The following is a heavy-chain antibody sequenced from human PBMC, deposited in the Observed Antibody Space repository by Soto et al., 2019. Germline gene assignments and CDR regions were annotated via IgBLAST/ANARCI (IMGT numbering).Heavy chain of an antibody. V-gene: IGHV3-7*01. CDR3: ARSSGWLHDY. Sequence: EVQLVASGGGLVQPGGSLRLSCAASGFSLSGYWMNWVRQAPGRGLEWVAIIKQDGSERYYVDSVKGRFTISRDNAKNSLYLQMSSLRVEDTALYYCARSSGWLHDYWGQGTLVTVSS. CDR2: IKQDGSER. J-gene: IGHJ4*02. D-gene: IGHD6-19*01. CDR1: GFSLSGYW.